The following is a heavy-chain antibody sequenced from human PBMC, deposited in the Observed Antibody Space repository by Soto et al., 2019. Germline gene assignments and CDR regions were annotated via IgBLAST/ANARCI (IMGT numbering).Heavy chain of an antibody. V-gene: IGHV3-30*02. Sequence: GGSVRLSCADSGITFSDYGMHWVRQAPGKGLEWVAGVWKDGSNRYYVDSVKGRFTISRDNSKNTLYLQMNSLRDEDTAVYYCAKVPRGSNFGYYNFWGQGTLVTVSS. CDR2: VWKDGSNR. CDR3: AKVPRGSNFGYYNF. J-gene: IGHJ4*02. D-gene: IGHD5-18*01. CDR1: GITFSDYG.